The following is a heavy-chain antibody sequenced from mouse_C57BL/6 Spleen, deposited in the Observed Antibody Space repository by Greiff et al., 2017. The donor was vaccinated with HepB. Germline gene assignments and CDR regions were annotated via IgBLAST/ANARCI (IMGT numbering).Heavy chain of an antibody. CDR2: INPGSGGT. CDR3: AREGVVSRGFDY. D-gene: IGHD1-1*01. V-gene: IGHV1-54*01. J-gene: IGHJ2*01. Sequence: VQLQQSGAELVRPGTSVKVSCKASGYAFTNYLIEWVKQRPGQGLEWIGVINPGSGGTNYNEKFKGKATLTADKSSSTAYMQLSSLTSEDSAVYFCAREGVVSRGFDYWGQGTTLTVSS. CDR1: GYAFTNYL.